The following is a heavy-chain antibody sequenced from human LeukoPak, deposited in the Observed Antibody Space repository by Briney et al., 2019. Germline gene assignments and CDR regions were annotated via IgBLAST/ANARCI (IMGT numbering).Heavy chain of an antibody. Sequence: GGSLRLSCAASGFSLTGCWMHWVRQVPGKGLVWVSRISSDGTTTNYADSVKGRFTISRDNARNTLYLQMNSLRADDTAVYYCAGTSTTCCNYWGQGTLVTVSS. CDR2: ISSDGTTT. J-gene: IGHJ4*02. V-gene: IGHV3-74*01. CDR3: AGTSTTCCNY. CDR1: GFSLTGCW. D-gene: IGHD2-2*01.